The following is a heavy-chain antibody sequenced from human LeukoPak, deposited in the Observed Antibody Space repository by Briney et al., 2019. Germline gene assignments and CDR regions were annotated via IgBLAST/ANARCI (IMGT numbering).Heavy chain of an antibody. D-gene: IGHD6-13*01. Sequence: SQTLSLTCTVSGGSISSGSYYWSWIRQPAGKGLEWIGRIYTSGSTNYNPSLKSRVTISVDTSKNQFSLKLSSVAAADTAVYYCARAYGSSWYYWFDPWGQGTLVTVSS. CDR1: GGSISSGSYY. CDR3: ARAYGSSWYYWFDP. CDR2: IYTSGST. V-gene: IGHV4-61*02. J-gene: IGHJ5*02.